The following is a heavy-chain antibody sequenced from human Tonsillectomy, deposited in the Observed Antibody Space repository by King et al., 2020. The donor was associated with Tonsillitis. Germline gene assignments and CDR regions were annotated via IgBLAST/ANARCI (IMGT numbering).Heavy chain of an antibody. J-gene: IGHJ5*02. CDR1: GFSLSTSGVG. CDR3: AHRQSRGLGYCSGGSCYSSYRRVNWFDP. V-gene: IGHV2-5*01. D-gene: IGHD2-15*01. Sequence: TLQESGPTLVKPPQTLTLTCTFSGFSLSTSGVGVGWIRQPPGKALEWLALIYWNDDKRYSPSLKSRLTITKDTSKNQVVLTMTNMDPVDTATYYCAHRQSRGLGYCSGGSCYSSYRRVNWFDPWGQGTLVTVSS. CDR2: IYWNDDK.